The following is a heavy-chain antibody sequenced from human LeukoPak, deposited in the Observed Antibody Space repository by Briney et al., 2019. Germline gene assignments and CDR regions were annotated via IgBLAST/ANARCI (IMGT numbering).Heavy chain of an antibody. V-gene: IGHV3-7*01. D-gene: IGHD3/OR15-3a*01. CDR2: IRQDGNEI. Sequence: PGWSLRLSCAASGFIFSFSWMTWVRQAPGLGLEWVANIRQDGNEIFYVDSVKGRFTITRDNAKNSLYRQMNSVRAEDTAIDYCVRVRTEWYLDLWGRGTLVTVSS. CDR1: GFIFSFSW. CDR3: VRVRTEWYLDL. J-gene: IGHJ2*01.